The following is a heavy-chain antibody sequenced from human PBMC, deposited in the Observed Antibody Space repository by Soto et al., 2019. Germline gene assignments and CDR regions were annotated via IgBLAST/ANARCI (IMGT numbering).Heavy chain of an antibody. V-gene: IGHV3-23*01. J-gene: IGHJ4*01. D-gene: IGHD1-26*01. CDR3: AKDQHPYSGSFFGDFDS. Sequence: GGSLRLSCAASGITFSSYAMSWVRQAPGRGLEWLSAVTGSGYTTYYADSVKGRFTISRDNSKNTLYLQMNSLRGEDTGVYYCAKDQHPYSGSFFGDFDSWGHGTLVTVSS. CDR1: GITFSSYA. CDR2: VTGSGYTT.